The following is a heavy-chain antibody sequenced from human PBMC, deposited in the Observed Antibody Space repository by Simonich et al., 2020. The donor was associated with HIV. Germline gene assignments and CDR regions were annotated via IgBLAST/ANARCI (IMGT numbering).Heavy chain of an antibody. CDR3: AGLTASGLGEYFQH. Sequence: QVQLQQWGAGLLKPSETLSLTCAVYGGSFSGYYWSWIRQPPGKGLEWIGEINHSGSTNYNPSLKSRVTISVDTSKNQFSLKLSSVTAADTAVYYCAGLTASGLGEYFQHWGQGTLVTVSS. V-gene: IGHV4-34*01. D-gene: IGHD1-26*01. CDR2: INHSGST. J-gene: IGHJ1*01. CDR1: GGSFSGYY.